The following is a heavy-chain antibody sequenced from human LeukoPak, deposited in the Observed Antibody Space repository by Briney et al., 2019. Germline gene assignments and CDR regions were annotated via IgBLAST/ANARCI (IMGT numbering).Heavy chain of an antibody. J-gene: IGHJ4*02. Sequence: SETLSLTCTVSGGSISSYYWSWIRQPPGKGLEWIGYIYYSGSTNYNPSLKSRVTISVDTSKNRFSLKLSTVTAADTAVYYCARRPTGDPKFDYWGQGTLVTVSS. V-gene: IGHV4-59*08. CDR1: GGSISSYY. CDR2: IYYSGST. D-gene: IGHD7-27*01. CDR3: ARRPTGDPKFDY.